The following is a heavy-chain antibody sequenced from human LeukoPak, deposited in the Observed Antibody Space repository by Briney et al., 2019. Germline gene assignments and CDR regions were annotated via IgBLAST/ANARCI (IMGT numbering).Heavy chain of an antibody. J-gene: IGHJ4*02. Sequence: SETLSLTCTVSGGSISSYYWSWIRQPPGKGLEWIGYIYYSGSTNYNPSLKSRVTISVDTSKNRFSLKLSTVTAADTAVYYCARRPTGDPKFDYWGQGTLVTVSS. V-gene: IGHV4-59*08. CDR1: GGSISSYY. CDR2: IYYSGST. D-gene: IGHD7-27*01. CDR3: ARRPTGDPKFDY.